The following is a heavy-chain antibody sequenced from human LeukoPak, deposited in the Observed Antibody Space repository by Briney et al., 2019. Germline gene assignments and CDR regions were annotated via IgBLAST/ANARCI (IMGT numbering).Heavy chain of an antibody. CDR2: IYYSGST. Sequence: PSETLSLTCTVSGGSISSYYWSWIRQPPGKGLEWIGYIYYSGSTNYNPSLKSRVTISVDTSKNQFSLKLSSVTAADTAVYYCARGWGPRNYFDYWGQGTLVTVSS. CDR3: ARGWGPRNYFDY. D-gene: IGHD2-21*02. V-gene: IGHV4-59*12. J-gene: IGHJ4*02. CDR1: GGSISSYY.